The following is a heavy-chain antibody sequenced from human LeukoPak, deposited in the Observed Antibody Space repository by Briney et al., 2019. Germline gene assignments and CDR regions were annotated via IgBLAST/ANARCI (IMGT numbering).Heavy chain of an antibody. V-gene: IGHV4-39*01. CDR1: GGSISSSSYY. J-gene: IGHJ5*02. CDR3: ARFPTLYCSGGSCYPPTSNAFDP. CDR2: IYYSGST. Sequence: PSETLSLTCTVSGGSISSSSYYWGWIRQPPGKGLEWIGSIYYSGSTYYNPSLKSRVTISVDMSKNQFSLKVSSVTAADTAVYYCARFPTLYCSGGSCYPPTSNAFDPWGQGTLVTVSS. D-gene: IGHD2-15*01.